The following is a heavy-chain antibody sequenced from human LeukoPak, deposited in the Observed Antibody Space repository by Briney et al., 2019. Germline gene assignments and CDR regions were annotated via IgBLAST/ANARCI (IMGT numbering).Heavy chain of an antibody. CDR2: SYSDDNG. CDR3: ARVWELSFDH. Sequence: GGSLRLSCAASGFTVSTDHMSWARQAPGKGLEWVAVSYSDDNGYYTESVKGRFTISRDNSKNTLYLQMNSLRAEDTAIYYCARVWELSFDHWGQGTLVAVSS. J-gene: IGHJ4*02. V-gene: IGHV3-53*01. D-gene: IGHD1-26*01. CDR1: GFTVSTDH.